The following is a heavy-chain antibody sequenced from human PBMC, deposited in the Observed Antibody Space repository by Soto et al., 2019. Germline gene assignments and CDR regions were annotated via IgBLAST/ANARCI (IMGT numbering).Heavy chain of an antibody. J-gene: IGHJ4*02. CDR2: IIPIFGTA. CDR1: GGTFSSYA. Sequence: QVQLVQSGAEVKKPGASVKVSCKASGGTFSSYAISWVRPAPGQGLEWMGGIIPIFGTANYAQKFQGRVTITADESTSTAYMELSSLRSEDTAVYYCARKYYLAAAFDYWGQGTLVPVSS. V-gene: IGHV1-69*01. CDR3: ARKYYLAAAFDY. D-gene: IGHD6-13*01.